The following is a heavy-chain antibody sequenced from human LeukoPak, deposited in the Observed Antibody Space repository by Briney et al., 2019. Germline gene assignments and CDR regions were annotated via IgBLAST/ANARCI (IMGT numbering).Heavy chain of an antibody. Sequence: GGSLRLSCAASGFNFANHATSWVRQTAGKGLEWVSAISGGGDITYYADSVKGRFTISRDNSKDTLFLQMHSLRPGDTAVYYCVREDTPATANYWGQGTLVTISS. J-gene: IGHJ4*02. CDR1: GFNFANHA. D-gene: IGHD2-21*02. CDR2: ISGGGDIT. V-gene: IGHV3-23*01. CDR3: VREDTPATANY.